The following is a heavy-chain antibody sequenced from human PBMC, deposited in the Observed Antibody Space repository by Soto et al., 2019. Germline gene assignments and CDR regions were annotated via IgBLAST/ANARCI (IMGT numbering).Heavy chain of an antibody. D-gene: IGHD2-8*01. J-gene: IGHJ4*02. Sequence: WVSVQVSCRASGYTFTTYWITWVRQPPGRGFEWMGWLSPYDGSHSSAQKLQGSLSTTTDSSSSTAYLDLRSLRSDDTAVYYCARDPASTYSTSSFDFWGQGTLVTVSS. V-gene: IGHV1-18*04. CDR2: LSPYDGSH. CDR3: ARDPASTYSTSSFDF. CDR1: GYTFTTYW.